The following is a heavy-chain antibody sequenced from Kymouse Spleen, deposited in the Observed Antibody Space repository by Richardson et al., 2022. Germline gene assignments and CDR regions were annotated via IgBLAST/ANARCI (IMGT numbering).Heavy chain of an antibody. CDR1: GFTFSSYG. V-gene: IGHV3-30*18. Sequence: QVQLVESGGGVVQPGRSLRLSCAASGFTFSSYGMHWVRQAPGKGLEWVAVISYDGSNKYYADSVKGRFTISRDNSKNTLYLQMNSLRAEDTAVYYCAKDLHNWNYLDYYYYYYGMDVWGQGTTVTVSS. CDR2: ISYDGSNK. D-gene: IGHD1-7*01. CDR3: AKDLHNWNYLDYYYYYYGMDV. J-gene: IGHJ6*02.